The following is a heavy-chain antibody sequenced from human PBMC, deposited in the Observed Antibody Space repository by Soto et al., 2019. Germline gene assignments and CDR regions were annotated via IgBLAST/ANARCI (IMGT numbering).Heavy chain of an antibody. CDR1: GGSISSYY. CDR2: VYYSGST. D-gene: IGHD4-4*01. Sequence: QVQLQESGPGLVKPSETLSLTCNVSGGSISSYYWSWIRQPPGKGLEWIGYVYYSGSTNYNPSPKSRVPISIDTSKNQFSLKLSSVTAADTAVYYCATYANYTHYWGQGTLVTVSS. J-gene: IGHJ4*02. V-gene: IGHV4-59*01. CDR3: ATYANYTHY.